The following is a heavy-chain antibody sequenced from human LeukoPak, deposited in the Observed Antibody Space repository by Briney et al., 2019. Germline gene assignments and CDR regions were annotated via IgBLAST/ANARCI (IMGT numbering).Heavy chain of an antibody. Sequence: GSLRLSCAASGFTFSSYGMHWVRQAPGKGLEWVAVISYDGSNKYYADSVKGRFTISRDNSKNTLYLQMNSLRAEDTAVYYCAKDSYGSGSYALQNWFDPWGQGTLVTVSS. CDR3: AKDSYGSGSYALQNWFDP. D-gene: IGHD3-10*01. CDR2: ISYDGSNK. V-gene: IGHV3-30*18. CDR1: GFTFSSYG. J-gene: IGHJ5*02.